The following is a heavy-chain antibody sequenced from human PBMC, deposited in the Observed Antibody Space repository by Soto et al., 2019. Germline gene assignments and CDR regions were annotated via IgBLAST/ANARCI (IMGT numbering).Heavy chain of an antibody. D-gene: IGHD3-22*01. Sequence: PSETQSLTCTDSDSSNTSYYRSWIRQPPGKGLEWIGYIYYSGSTNYNPSLKSRVTISVDTSKNQFSLKLSSVTAADTAVYYCARDLAYYYDSSDYTLGYWGQGTLVTVSA. V-gene: IGHV4-59*01. CDR2: IYYSGST. CDR1: DSSNTSYY. CDR3: ARDLAYYYDSSDYTLGY. J-gene: IGHJ4*02.